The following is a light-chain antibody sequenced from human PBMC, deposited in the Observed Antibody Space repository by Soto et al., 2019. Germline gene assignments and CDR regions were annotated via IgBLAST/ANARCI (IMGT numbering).Light chain of an antibody. CDR3: SSYTSSITYV. Sequence: QSALTQPASVSGSPGQSITISCTGTSSDVGGYNYVSWYQQHPGKAPQLMIYEVSNRPSGVSNRFSGSKSGNTASLTISGLQAEDEADYYCSSYTSSITYVFGTGTKLTVL. CDR2: EVS. V-gene: IGLV2-14*01. J-gene: IGLJ1*01. CDR1: SSDVGGYNY.